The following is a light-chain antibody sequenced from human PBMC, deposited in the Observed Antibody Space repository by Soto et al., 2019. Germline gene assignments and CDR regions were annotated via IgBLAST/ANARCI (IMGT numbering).Light chain of an antibody. CDR1: GSNIGAGYD. J-gene: IGLJ1*01. CDR2: ANI. CDR3: QSYDSSPSGYV. Sequence: QSVLTQPPSVSGAPGQRVTISCTGSGSNIGAGYDVHWYQQLPGTAPKLLIFANINRPSGVPDRFSGSKSGTSASLAITGLRAEDEADYYCQSYDSSPSGYVFGTGTQLTV. V-gene: IGLV1-40*01.